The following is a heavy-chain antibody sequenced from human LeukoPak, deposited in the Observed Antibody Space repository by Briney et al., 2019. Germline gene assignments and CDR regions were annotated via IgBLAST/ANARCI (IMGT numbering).Heavy chain of an antibody. CDR3: ARVLGGQATSSSSWDV. Sequence: GGSLRLSCAASGFTFSSYWMHWVRQAPGKGLVWVSRMSVDGSNTDYADSVKGRFTVSRDNAKNALYLQMNSLRAEDTAVYYCARVLGGQATSSSSWDVWGKGTTVTVSS. CDR1: GFTFSSYW. D-gene: IGHD6-6*01. J-gene: IGHJ6*04. V-gene: IGHV3-74*01. CDR2: MSVDGSNT.